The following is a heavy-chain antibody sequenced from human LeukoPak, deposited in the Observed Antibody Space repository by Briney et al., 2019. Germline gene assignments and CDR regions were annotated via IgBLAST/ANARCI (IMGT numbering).Heavy chain of an antibody. V-gene: IGHV3-21*01. Sequence: AAGSLRLSCAASGFTFSSYSMNWIRQAPGKGLEWVSSISSSSSYIYYADSVKGRFTISRGNAENSLYLQMNSLRAEDTAVYYCARGRPYCSSTSCYEIDYWGQGTLVTVSS. CDR1: GFTFSSYS. CDR3: ARGRPYCSSTSCYEIDY. J-gene: IGHJ4*02. CDR2: ISSSSSYI. D-gene: IGHD2-2*01.